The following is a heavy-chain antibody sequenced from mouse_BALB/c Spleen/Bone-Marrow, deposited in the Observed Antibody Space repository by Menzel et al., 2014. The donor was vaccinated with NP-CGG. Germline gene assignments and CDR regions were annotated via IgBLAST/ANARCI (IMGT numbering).Heavy chain of an antibody. D-gene: IGHD1-1*01. J-gene: IGHJ3*01. Sequence: VQLQQSGPGLVAPSQRLSIPCTVSEFSLTSYGVHWVRQPPGKGLEWLGVIWAGGSANYNSALMSRLSISKDNSKSQVFLKMNSLQTDDTAMYYCARGGSSRAWFAYWGQGTLVTVSA. V-gene: IGHV2-9*02. CDR2: IWAGGSA. CDR1: EFSLTSYG. CDR3: ARGGSSRAWFAY.